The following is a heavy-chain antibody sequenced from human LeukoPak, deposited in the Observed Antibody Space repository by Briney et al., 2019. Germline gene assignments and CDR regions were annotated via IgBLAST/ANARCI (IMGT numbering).Heavy chain of an antibody. CDR3: ARETGAAALN. V-gene: IGHV3-53*01. D-gene: IGHD6-13*01. CDR1: GHAVCNGY. J-gene: IGHJ3*01. CDR2: IYRGGNT. Sequence: GGSLRLSCAASGHAVCNGYMIWVRQAPEKGLEWVSVIYRGGNTYYADPVKGRFTTYRDNSKNTVYLQMNSREVEDTAVYYGARETGAAALNWGQGTVVTVSS.